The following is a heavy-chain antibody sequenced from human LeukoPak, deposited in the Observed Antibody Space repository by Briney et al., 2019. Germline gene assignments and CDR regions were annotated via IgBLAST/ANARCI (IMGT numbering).Heavy chain of an antibody. V-gene: IGHV3-23*01. Sequence: GESLRLSCAASGFTFSSYAMSWVRQAPGKGLEWVSAISGSGGSTYYADSVKGRFTISRDNSKNTLYLQMNSLRAEDTAVYYCAKDGSSGWKANDYWGQGTLVTVSS. CDR1: GFTFSSYA. CDR3: AKDGSSGWKANDY. D-gene: IGHD6-19*01. J-gene: IGHJ4*02. CDR2: ISGSGGST.